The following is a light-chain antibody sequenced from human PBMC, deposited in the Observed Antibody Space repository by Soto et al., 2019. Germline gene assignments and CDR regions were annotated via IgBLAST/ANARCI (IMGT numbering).Light chain of an antibody. CDR2: YAS. V-gene: IGKV1-33*01. CDR3: QQYDNLLS. J-gene: IGKJ2*01. CDR1: QDISNY. Sequence: DIQMTQSPSSLSASVGDRVTITCQASQDISNYLNWYQQKPGKAPKLLIYYASNLETGDPSRFSGSGCLTDFTFTISSLQPEDIATYYCQQYDNLLSFGQGTKLEIK.